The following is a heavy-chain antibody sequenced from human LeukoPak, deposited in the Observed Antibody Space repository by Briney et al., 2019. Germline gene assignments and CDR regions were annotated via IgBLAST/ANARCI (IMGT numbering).Heavy chain of an antibody. CDR2: INHSGST. Sequence: SETLSLTCAVYGGSFSGYYWSWIRQPPGKGLEWIGEINHSGSTNYNPSLKSRVTISVDTSKNQFSLKLSSVTAADTAVYYCANGDIAAAGVFDYWGQGTLVTVSS. D-gene: IGHD6-13*01. CDR3: ANGDIAAAGVFDY. J-gene: IGHJ4*02. CDR1: GGSFSGYY. V-gene: IGHV4-34*01.